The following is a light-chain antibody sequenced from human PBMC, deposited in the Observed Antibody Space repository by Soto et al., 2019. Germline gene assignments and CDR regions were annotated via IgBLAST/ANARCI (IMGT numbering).Light chain of an antibody. CDR1: SSDVGGYNH. CDR2: DVS. Sequence: QSALTQPASVSGSPGQSITISCTGTSSDVGGYNHVAWYQQHPGKAPKLIIYDVSNRPSGVSNRFSGSKSGNTASLTSSGLQAEDEADYYCSSKTGSSTTPVVFGGGTKLTVL. CDR3: SSKTGSSTTPVV. J-gene: IGLJ2*01. V-gene: IGLV2-14*01.